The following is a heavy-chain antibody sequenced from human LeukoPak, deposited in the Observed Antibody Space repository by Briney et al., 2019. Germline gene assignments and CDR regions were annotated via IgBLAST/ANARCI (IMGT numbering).Heavy chain of an antibody. CDR1: GFTFSSYW. CDR2: INSDGRGT. D-gene: IGHD3-3*01. CDR3: ARVTIFGVVATFDY. J-gene: IGHJ4*02. V-gene: IGHV3-74*01. Sequence: GGSLRLSCAASGFTFSSYWMHWVRQAPGKGLVWVSRINSDGRGTSYADSVKGRFTISRDSAKNTLYLQMNSLRAEDTAVYYCARVTIFGVVATFDYWGQGTLVTVSS.